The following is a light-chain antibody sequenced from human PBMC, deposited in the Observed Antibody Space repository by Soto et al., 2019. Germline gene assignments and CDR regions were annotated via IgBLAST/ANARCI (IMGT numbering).Light chain of an antibody. V-gene: IGKV1-39*01. Sequence: DIQMTQSPSSVSASVGDRVTITCRASQSIGRFLNWFQQKPGEAPKLLVYGTSNLHSGVPSRFSGSGSETEFTLTISSLQLKDFGMFYCQQSHSTPLTFGGGTRVE. CDR3: QQSHSTPLT. CDR2: GTS. J-gene: IGKJ4*01. CDR1: QSIGRF.